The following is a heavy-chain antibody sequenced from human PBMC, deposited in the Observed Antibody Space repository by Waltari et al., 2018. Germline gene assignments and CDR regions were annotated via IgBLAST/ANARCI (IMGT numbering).Heavy chain of an antibody. CDR2: IRDDETHK. D-gene: IGHD6-6*01. CDR1: GFTFSVSG. Sequence: QVQLVESGGGVVQPGGSLRLSCAASGFTFSVSGIHWVRQAPGKGLELVAFIRDDETHKYYADSVKGRFTISRDNSKNTVDLHMNSLRAEDTAVYYCARDGSSSSFDYWGQGTLVTVSS. V-gene: IGHV3-30*02. J-gene: IGHJ4*02. CDR3: ARDGSSSSFDY.